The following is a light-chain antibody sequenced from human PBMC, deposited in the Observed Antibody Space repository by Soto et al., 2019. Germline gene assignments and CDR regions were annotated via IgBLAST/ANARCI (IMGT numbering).Light chain of an antibody. J-gene: IGLJ1*01. V-gene: IGLV2-14*01. CDR1: SSDVGGYNY. CDR2: DVS. Sequence: QPVLTQPASVSGSPGQSITISCTGTSSDVGGYNYVSWYQQHPGKAPKLMFYDVSNRPSGVSNRFSGSKSGNTASLTISGLQAEDEADYYCSSYTSSSTYVFGTGTKLTVL. CDR3: SSYTSSSTYV.